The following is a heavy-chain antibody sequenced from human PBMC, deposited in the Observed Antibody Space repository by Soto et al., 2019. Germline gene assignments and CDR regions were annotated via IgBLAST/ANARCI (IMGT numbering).Heavy chain of an antibody. CDR1: GGSISSGDYY. V-gene: IGHV4-30-4*01. Sequence: KTSETLSLTCTVSGGSISSGDYYWSWIRQPPGKGLEWIGYIYYSGSTYYNPSLKSRVTISVDTSKNQFSLKLSSVTAADTAVYYCASLTQPTEDNWFDPWGQGTLVTVSS. CDR3: ASLTQPTEDNWFDP. J-gene: IGHJ5*02. CDR2: IYYSGST.